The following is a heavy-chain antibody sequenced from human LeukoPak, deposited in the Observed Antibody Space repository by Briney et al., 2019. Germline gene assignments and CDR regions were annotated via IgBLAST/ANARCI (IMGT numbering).Heavy chain of an antibody. CDR3: ARVQYYNILTGSFQY. J-gene: IGHJ4*02. D-gene: IGHD3-9*01. Sequence: ASVKVSCKASGYTFTGYYMHWVRQAPGQGLEWMGWINPNSGGTNYAQKFQGRVTMTRDTSISTAYMELIRLRSDDTAVYYRARVQYYNILTGSFQYWGQGTLVTVSS. CDR1: GYTFTGYY. V-gene: IGHV1-2*02. CDR2: INPNSGGT.